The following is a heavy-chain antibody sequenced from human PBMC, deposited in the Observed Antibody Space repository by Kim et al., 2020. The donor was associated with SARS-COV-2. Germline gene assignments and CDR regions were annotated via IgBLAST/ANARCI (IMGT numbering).Heavy chain of an antibody. D-gene: IGHD6-13*01. CDR2: ISYDGSNK. Sequence: GGSLRLSCAASGFTFSSYGMHWVRQAPGKGLEWVAVISYDGSNKYYADSVKGRFTISRDNSKNTPYLQMNSLRAEDTAVYYCAKDSSSSSWYATRAFDY. CDR3: AKDSSSSSWYATRAFDY. V-gene: IGHV3-30*18. CDR1: GFTFSSYG. J-gene: IGHJ4*01.